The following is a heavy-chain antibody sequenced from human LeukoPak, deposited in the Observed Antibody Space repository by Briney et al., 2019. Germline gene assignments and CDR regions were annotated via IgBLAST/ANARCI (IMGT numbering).Heavy chain of an antibody. V-gene: IGHV3-23*01. CDR3: AKGMFEPYYFDY. J-gene: IGHJ4*02. D-gene: IGHD3-10*02. CDR1: GFTFSRYA. Sequence: GGSLRLSCAASGFTFSRYAMNWVRQTPGKGLEWVSALTSSGGSTFYADSVKGRFTISRDNSKNTLYLQMNSLRAEDTAVYYCAKGMFEPYYFDYWGQGTLVTVSS. CDR2: LTSSGGST.